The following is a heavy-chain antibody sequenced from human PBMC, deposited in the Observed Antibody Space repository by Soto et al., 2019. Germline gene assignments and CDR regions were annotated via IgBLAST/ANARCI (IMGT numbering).Heavy chain of an antibody. V-gene: IGHV4-31*03. J-gene: IGHJ5*02. CDR2: IYYSGST. D-gene: IGHD2-2*01. Sequence: PSETLSLTCTVSGGSISSGGYYWSWIRQHPGKGLEWIGYIYYSGSTYYNPSLKSRVTISVDTSKNQFSLKLSSVTAADTAVYYCARGGDIVVVPAAIEDNWFDPWGQGTLVTVSS. CDR1: GGSISSGGYY. CDR3: ARGGDIVVVPAAIEDNWFDP.